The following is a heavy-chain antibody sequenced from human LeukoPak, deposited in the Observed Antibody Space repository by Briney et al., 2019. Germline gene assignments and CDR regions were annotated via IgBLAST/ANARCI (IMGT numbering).Heavy chain of an antibody. J-gene: IGHJ3*02. D-gene: IGHD2-15*01. CDR1: GGSIRSSSYH. V-gene: IGHV4-39*01. CDR2: IYYSGST. CDR3: ARTVVVVAAVHDAFDI. Sequence: SETLSLTCTVSGGSIRSSSYHWGCIRQPPGKGLEWLGSIYYSGSTYYNPSLKSRVTISVDTSKNQFSLKLSSVTAANTAVYYCARTVVVVAAVHDAFDIWGQGTMVIVSS.